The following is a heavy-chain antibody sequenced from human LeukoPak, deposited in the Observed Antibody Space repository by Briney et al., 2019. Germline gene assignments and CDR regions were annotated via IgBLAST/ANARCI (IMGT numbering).Heavy chain of an antibody. CDR1: GGSISSGASD. D-gene: IGHD1-26*01. CDR3: ARENSGSYREFDY. Sequence: SQTLSLTCTVSGGSISSGASDWGWIRQHPKRGLEWVGYINHSGSTYYNPSLGSRVTMSVDTSKNQFSLKLSSVTAADTAVFYCARENSGSYREFDYWGQGTLVTVSS. V-gene: IGHV4-31*03. J-gene: IGHJ4*02. CDR2: INHSGST.